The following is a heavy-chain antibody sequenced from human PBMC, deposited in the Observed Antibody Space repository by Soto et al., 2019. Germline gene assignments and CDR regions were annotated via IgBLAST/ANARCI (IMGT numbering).Heavy chain of an antibody. Sequence: WQTLSLTFSVSGGSVSDKTYYWSWIRQPPGTRLEWIGYVYYSGTTNYKTSLKSRVTISVDTSKKQFSISIISVTAAEKAVYSCVRPRRQWLPNDDFDIWGQGTIVTLSS. CDR3: VRPRRQWLPNDDFDI. CDR1: GGSVSDKTYY. J-gene: IGHJ3*02. CDR2: VYYSGTT. V-gene: IGHV4-61*01. D-gene: IGHD6-19*01.